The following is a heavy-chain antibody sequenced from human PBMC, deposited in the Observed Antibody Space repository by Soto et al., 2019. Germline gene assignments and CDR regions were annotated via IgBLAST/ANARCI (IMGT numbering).Heavy chain of an antibody. Sequence: SVKVSCKASGGTFSSYAISWVRQAPGQGIEWMGGIIPIFGTANYAQKFQGRVTIIADKSTSTAYMELSSLRSEDTAVYYCARGTIKYCSSTSCYKDSYYYGMDVWGQGTTVTVSS. D-gene: IGHD2-2*02. V-gene: IGHV1-69*06. CDR3: ARGTIKYCSSTSCYKDSYYYGMDV. CDR2: IIPIFGTA. CDR1: GGTFSSYA. J-gene: IGHJ6*02.